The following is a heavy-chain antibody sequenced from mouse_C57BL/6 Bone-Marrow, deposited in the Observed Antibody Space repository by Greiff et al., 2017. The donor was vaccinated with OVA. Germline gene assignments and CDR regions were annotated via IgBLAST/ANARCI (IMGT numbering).Heavy chain of an antibody. CDR3: ARWLLRGVYFDY. CDR1: GYTFTSYW. V-gene: IGHV1-59*01. CDR2: IDPSDSYT. J-gene: IGHJ2*01. D-gene: IGHD2-3*01. Sequence: QVQLQQPGAELVRPGTSVKLSCKASGYTFTSYWMHWVKQRPGQGLEWIGVIDPSDSYTNYNQKFKGKATLTVDTSSSTAYMQLSSLTSEDSAVYYGARWLLRGVYFDYWGQGTTLTVSS.